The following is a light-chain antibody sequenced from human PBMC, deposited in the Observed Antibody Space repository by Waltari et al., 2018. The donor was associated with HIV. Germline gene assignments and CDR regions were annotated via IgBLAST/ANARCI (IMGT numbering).Light chain of an antibody. Sequence: QSALTPPPSASGSPGQSVAIPCTRPSSDIGPYNFVSWYQQQPGSAPNPIIFEVTKRPTGVPDRFSGSKSGNTASLTVSGLLPEDDADYYCSSYAGSNRFVVFGGGTRLTVL. CDR2: EVT. J-gene: IGLJ2*01. V-gene: IGLV2-8*01. CDR1: SSDIGPYNF. CDR3: SSYAGSNRFVV.